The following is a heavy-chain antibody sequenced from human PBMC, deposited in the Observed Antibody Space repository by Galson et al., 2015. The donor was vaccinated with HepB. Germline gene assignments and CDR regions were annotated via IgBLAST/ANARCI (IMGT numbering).Heavy chain of an antibody. Sequence: CAISGDSVSSGSATWNWIRQSPSRGLEWLGRTYYRSKWYSDYAVSVKGRITINPDTYQNQFSLLLNSVTPEETAVDYCARDRARYSSGPPYYYDSLGQGSLVTVSS. CDR3: ARDRARYSSGPPYYYDS. CDR1: GDSVSSGSAT. CDR2: TYYRSKWYS. V-gene: IGHV6-1*01. D-gene: IGHD6-19*01. J-gene: IGHJ4*02.